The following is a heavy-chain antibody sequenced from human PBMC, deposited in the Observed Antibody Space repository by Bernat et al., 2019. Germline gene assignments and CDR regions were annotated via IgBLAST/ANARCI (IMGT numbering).Heavy chain of an antibody. CDR1: GNSISSGSHY. V-gene: IGHV4-39*01. D-gene: IGHD1-26*01. J-gene: IGHJ4*02. CDR3: ARQIVGAHDF. CDR2: IYYTGST. Sequence: QLQLQESGPGLVRPSETLSLTCSVSGNSISSGSHYWGWFRQPPGKGLEYIGTIYYTGSTYYNPSLRSRVTISMDTSKNHFSLKLSSVTAADMAVYYCARQIVGAHDFWGQGTLVTVSS.